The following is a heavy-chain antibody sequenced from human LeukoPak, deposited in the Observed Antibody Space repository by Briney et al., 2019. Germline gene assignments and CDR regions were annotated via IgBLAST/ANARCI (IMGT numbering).Heavy chain of an antibody. CDR1: GFTVSSNY. CDR2: IYSGGST. D-gene: IGHD3-9*01. Sequence: GGSLRLSCAASGFTVSSNYMSWVRQAPGKGLEWVSVIYSGGSTYYEDSVKGRFTISRDNSKNTLYLQMNSLRAEDTAVYYCARDGALRYFDWFVPLASGGMDVWGQGTTVTVSS. J-gene: IGHJ6*02. V-gene: IGHV3-66*01. CDR3: ARDGALRYFDWFVPLASGGMDV.